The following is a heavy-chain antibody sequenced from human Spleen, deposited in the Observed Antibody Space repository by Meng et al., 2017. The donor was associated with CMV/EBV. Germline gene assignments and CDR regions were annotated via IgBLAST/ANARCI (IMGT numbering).Heavy chain of an antibody. CDR3: ARDGARYSSRGMDV. D-gene: IGHD6-13*01. J-gene: IGHJ6*02. Sequence: QLELQESGPGLVKPSETLSLTCTVSGGSISSSSYYWGWIRQPPGKGLEWIGSIYYSGSTYYNPPLKSRVTISVDTSKNQFSLKLSSVTAADTAVYYCARDGARYSSRGMDVWGQGTTVTVSS. CDR2: IYYSGST. CDR1: GGSISSSSYY. V-gene: IGHV4-39*07.